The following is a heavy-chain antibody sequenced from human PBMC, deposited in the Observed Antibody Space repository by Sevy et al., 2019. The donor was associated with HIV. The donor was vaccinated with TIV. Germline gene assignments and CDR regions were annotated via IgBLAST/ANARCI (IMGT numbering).Heavy chain of an antibody. J-gene: IGHJ5*02. Sequence: ASVKVSCKASGGTFSSYAISWVRQAPGQGLEWMGGIIPIFGTANYAQKLQGRVTITADESTSTAYMELSSLRSEDTAVYYCARESHYDSNPAPWGQGTLVTVSS. V-gene: IGHV1-69*13. CDR3: ARESHYDSNPAP. CDR1: GGTFSSYA. CDR2: IIPIFGTA. D-gene: IGHD3-3*01.